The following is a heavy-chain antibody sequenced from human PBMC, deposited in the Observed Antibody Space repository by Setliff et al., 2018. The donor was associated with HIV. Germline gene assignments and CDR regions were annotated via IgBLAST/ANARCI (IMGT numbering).Heavy chain of an antibody. CDR1: GYTFTGYY. Sequence: ASVKVSCKASGYTFTGYYMHWVRQAPGQGLEWMGWISAYNGNTNYAQKFQGRVTMTTDTSTRTAYMELSSLGSEDTAVYYCVRDNYDDYSRVQMDVWGKGTTVTVSS. D-gene: IGHD4-17*01. J-gene: IGHJ6*04. CDR2: ISAYNGNT. CDR3: VRDNYDDYSRVQMDV. V-gene: IGHV1-18*04.